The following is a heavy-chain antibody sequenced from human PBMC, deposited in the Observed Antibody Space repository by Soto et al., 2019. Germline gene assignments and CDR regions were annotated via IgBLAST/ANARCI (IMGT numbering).Heavy chain of an antibody. J-gene: IGHJ6*02. Sequence: PGGSLRLSCAASGFTFSSYWMHWVRQAPGKGLVWVSRINSDGSSTSYADSVKGRFTISRDNAKNTLYLQMNSLRAEDTAVYYCARGNTIFGVVHGMDVWGQGTTVTVSS. CDR2: INSDGSST. CDR3: ARGNTIFGVVHGMDV. D-gene: IGHD3-3*01. CDR1: GFTFSSYW. V-gene: IGHV3-74*01.